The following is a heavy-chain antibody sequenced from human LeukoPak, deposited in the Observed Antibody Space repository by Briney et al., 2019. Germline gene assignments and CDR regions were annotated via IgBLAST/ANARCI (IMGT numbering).Heavy chain of an antibody. D-gene: IGHD5-12*01. CDR1: GFTFSSYS. CDR2: ISSSSSYI. Sequence: GGSLRLSCAASGFTFSSYSMNWVRQAPGKGLEWVSSISSSSSYIYYADSVKGRFTISRDNAKNSLYLQMNSLRAEDTAVYYCARDKADIVATAYHEFDYWGQGTLVTVSS. V-gene: IGHV3-21*01. CDR3: ARDKADIVATAYHEFDY. J-gene: IGHJ4*02.